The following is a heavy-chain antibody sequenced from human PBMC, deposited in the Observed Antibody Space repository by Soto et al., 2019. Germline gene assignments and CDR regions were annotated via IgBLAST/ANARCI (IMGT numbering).Heavy chain of an antibody. CDR3: ARALRSGGPYVY. V-gene: IGHV4-59*01. CDR2: IYYSGST. Sequence: SETLSLTCTVSGGSISSYYWSWIRQPPGKGLEWIGYIYYSGSTNYNPSLKSRVTISVDTSKNQFSLKLSSVTAADTAVYYCARALRSGGPYVYWGQGTLVTVSS. J-gene: IGHJ4*02. CDR1: GGSISSYY. D-gene: IGHD2-15*01.